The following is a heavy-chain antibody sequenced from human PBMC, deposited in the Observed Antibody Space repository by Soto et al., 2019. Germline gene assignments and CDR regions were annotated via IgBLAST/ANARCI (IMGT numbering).Heavy chain of an antibody. CDR1: GGSISSGGYS. CDR2: IYHSGST. CDR3: ARVPGP. Sequence: QLQLQASGSGLVKPSQTLSLTCAVSGGSISSGGYSWSWIRQPPGKGLEWIGYIYHSGSTSYNPSLKSRVTISVDRSKNQFSLKLSSVTAADTAVYYCARVPGPWGQGSLVTVSS. J-gene: IGHJ5*02. V-gene: IGHV4-30-2*01.